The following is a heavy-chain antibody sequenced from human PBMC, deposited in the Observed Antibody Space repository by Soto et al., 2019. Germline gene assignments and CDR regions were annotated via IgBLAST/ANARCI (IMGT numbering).Heavy chain of an antibody. Sequence: QVQLAESGGGLAKPGGSLRLSCAASGFTFDNYYMSWIRQAPGKGLEWISYISSNDGTTYYADSLKGRFTISRDNARNSLYLQMNSLRAEDTAVYYCAREINYSRYPRVIDFWGQGTLVTVSS. J-gene: IGHJ4*02. CDR3: AREINYSRYPRVIDF. D-gene: IGHD1-7*01. CDR2: ISSNDGTT. CDR1: GFTFDNYY. V-gene: IGHV3-11*01.